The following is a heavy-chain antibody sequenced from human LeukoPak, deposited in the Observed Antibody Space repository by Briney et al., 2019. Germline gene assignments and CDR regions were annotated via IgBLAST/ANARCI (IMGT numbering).Heavy chain of an antibody. D-gene: IGHD5-12*01. V-gene: IGHV3-23*01. CDR3: ARDYTSEWLRPKYYFDY. CDR1: GFTFNNYG. J-gene: IGHJ4*02. CDR2: ISGSADNT. Sequence: GGSLRLSCAASGFTFNNYGMSWVRQAPGKGLEWVSAISGSADNTYYVDSVRGRFTISRDNAKNSLYLQMNSLRAEDTAVYYCARDYTSEWLRPKYYFDYWGQGTLVTVSS.